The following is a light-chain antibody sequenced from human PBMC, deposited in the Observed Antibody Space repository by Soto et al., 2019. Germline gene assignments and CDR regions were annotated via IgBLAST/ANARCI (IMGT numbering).Light chain of an antibody. V-gene: IGKV3-11*01. CDR3: QQRSNWPPGT. Sequence: EIVLTQSPATLSLSPGERATLSCRASQSVSSYLAWYQQKPGQAPRLLIYDASNRATGIPARFSGSGSGTDFTLTIISLEPADFAVYYCQQRSNWPPGTFGPGTKVDIK. CDR1: QSVSSY. CDR2: DAS. J-gene: IGKJ3*01.